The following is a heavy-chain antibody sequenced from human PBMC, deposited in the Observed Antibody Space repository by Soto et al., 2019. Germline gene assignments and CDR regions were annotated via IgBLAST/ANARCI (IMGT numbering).Heavy chain of an antibody. CDR1: GGTFSSYA. CDR2: IIPIFGTA. CDR3: ARNEVVVPAALSNVFAY. D-gene: IGHD2-2*01. Sequence: QVQLVQSGAEVKKPGSSVKVSCKASGGTFSSYAISWVRQAPGQGLEWMGGIIPIFGTANYAQKFQGRVTITADESTSTAYMELSSLRSEDTAVYYCARNEVVVPAALSNVFAYWGQGTLVTVSS. V-gene: IGHV1-69*01. J-gene: IGHJ4*02.